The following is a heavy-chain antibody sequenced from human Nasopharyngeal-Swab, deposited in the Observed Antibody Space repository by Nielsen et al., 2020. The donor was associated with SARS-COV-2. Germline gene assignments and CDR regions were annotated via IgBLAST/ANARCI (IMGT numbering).Heavy chain of an antibody. Sequence: LSLTCAVYGGSFSGYYWSWIRQPPGKGLEWIGEINHSGSTNYNPSLKSRVTISVDTSKNQFSLKLSSVTAADTAVYYCARVATVVGNDYWGQGTLVTVSS. CDR2: INHSGST. CDR3: ARVATVVGNDY. V-gene: IGHV4-34*01. D-gene: IGHD4-23*01. J-gene: IGHJ4*02. CDR1: GGSFSGYY.